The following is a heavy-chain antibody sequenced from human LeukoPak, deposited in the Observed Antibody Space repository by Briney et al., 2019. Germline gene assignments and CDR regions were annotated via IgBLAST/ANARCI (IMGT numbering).Heavy chain of an antibody. V-gene: IGHV3-23*01. CDR1: GFTFSSYA. CDR2: ISGSGGST. Sequence: GGSLRLSCAASGFTFSSYAMSWVRQAPGKGLEWVSAISGSGGSTYYADSVKGRFTISRDNSKNTLYLQMNSLRAEDTAVYYCARDVLRFLEWLTPYYFDYWGQGTLVTVSS. D-gene: IGHD3-3*01. J-gene: IGHJ4*02. CDR3: ARDVLRFLEWLTPYYFDY.